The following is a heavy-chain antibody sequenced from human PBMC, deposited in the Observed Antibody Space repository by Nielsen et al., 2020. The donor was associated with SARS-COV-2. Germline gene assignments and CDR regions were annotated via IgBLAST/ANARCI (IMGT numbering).Heavy chain of an antibody. J-gene: IGHJ4*02. CDR3: ARADISGTTGDY. CDR1: GYTFTNNY. Sequence: ASVKVSCKASGYTFTNNYMHWVRQAPGQGPEWMGLINPTNGGTTYAQKFLGRVTMTRDTSTSTVYMELSSLRSDDTGVYYCARADISGTTGDYWGQGTLVTVSS. CDR2: INPTNGGT. D-gene: IGHD1-14*01. V-gene: IGHV1-46*01.